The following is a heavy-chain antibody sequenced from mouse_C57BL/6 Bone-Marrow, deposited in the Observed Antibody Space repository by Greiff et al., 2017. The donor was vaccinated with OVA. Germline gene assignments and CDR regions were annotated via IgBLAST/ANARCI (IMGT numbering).Heavy chain of an antibody. CDR2: IWSDGST. J-gene: IGHJ4*01. V-gene: IGHV2-6-1*01. CDR3: ARHDPYGSYYAMDY. Sequence: VKLVESGPGLVAPSQCLSITCTVSGFSLTSYGVHWVRQPPGKGLEWLVVIWSDGSTTYNSALKSRLSNSKDNTKSQVFLKMNSHQTNDTAMYXCARHDPYGSYYAMDYWGQGTSVTVSS. D-gene: IGHD2-2*01. CDR1: GFSLTSYG.